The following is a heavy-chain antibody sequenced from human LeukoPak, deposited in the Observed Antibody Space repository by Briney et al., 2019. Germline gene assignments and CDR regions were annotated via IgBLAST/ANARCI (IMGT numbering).Heavy chain of an antibody. CDR3: ARENVDTAMAPSYYYYGMDV. J-gene: IGHJ6*02. CDR2: IIPILGIA. V-gene: IGHV1-69*04. Sequence: ASVKVSCKASGGTFSSYTISWVRQAPGPGLEWMWGIIPILGIANYAQKFQGRVTITADKSTSKAYMELSGLRSQDPAMYCCARENVDTAMAPSYYYYGMDVWGQGTTVTVSS. CDR1: GGTFSSYT. D-gene: IGHD5-18*01.